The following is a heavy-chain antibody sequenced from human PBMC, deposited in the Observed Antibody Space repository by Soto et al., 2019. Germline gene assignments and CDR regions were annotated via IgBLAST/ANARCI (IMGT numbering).Heavy chain of an antibody. CDR1: GGPISSYY. D-gene: IGHD4-17*01. V-gene: IGHV4-59*01. CDR3: GRGDYANAFDI. J-gene: IGHJ3*02. CDR2: IYYSGST. Sequence: SETLSLTCTVSGGPISSYYWSWIRQPPGKGLEWIGYIYYSGSTNYNPSLKSRVTISVDTSKNQFSLKLGSVTAADTAVYYCGRGDYANAFDIWGQGTMVTV.